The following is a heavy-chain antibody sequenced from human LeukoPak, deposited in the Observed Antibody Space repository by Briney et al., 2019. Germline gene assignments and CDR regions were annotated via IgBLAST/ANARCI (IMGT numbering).Heavy chain of an antibody. CDR1: GGSISSYY. Sequence: TSETLSLTCTVSGGSISSYYWSWIRQPPGKGLEWIGGINHSGSTTYKPSLKSRVTISLDTSKNQFSLKLSSVTAADTAVYYCARGRGRGVLITTSRRSFWFDSWGQGTLVTVSS. CDR2: INHSGST. CDR3: ARGRGRGVLITTSRRSFWFDS. D-gene: IGHD3-22*01. J-gene: IGHJ5*01. V-gene: IGHV4-34*01.